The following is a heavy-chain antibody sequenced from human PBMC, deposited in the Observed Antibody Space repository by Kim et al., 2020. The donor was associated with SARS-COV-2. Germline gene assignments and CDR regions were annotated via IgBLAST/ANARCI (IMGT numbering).Heavy chain of an antibody. CDR1: GFTFSDYY. CDR3: ARDCSGGSCYNAFDI. J-gene: IGHJ3*02. V-gene: IGHV3-11*05. Sequence: GGSLRPSCAASGFTFSDYYMSWIRQAPGKGLEWVSYISSSSSYTNYADSVKGRFTISRDNAKNSLYLQMNSLRAEDTAVYYCARDCSGGSCYNAFDIWGQGTMVTVSS. D-gene: IGHD2-15*01. CDR2: ISSSSSYT.